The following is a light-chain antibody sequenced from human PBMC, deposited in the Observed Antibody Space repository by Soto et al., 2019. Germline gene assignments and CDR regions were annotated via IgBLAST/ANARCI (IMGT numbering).Light chain of an antibody. Sequence: QSALTQPRSVSGSPGQSVTISCTGTSSDVGGYHYVSWYQHHPGKAPKLMIYDVARPPSGVPDRFSGSKSGNTASLTISGLQSEDEADYSGIPYGGSYTVVFGGGTKLTVL. CDR3: IPYGGSYTVV. CDR1: SSDVGGYHY. J-gene: IGLJ2*01. CDR2: DVA. V-gene: IGLV2-11*01.